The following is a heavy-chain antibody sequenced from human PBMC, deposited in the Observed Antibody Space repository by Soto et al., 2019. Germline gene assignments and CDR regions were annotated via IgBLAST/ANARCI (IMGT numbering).Heavy chain of an antibody. CDR2: IYYTGST. D-gene: IGHD1-26*01. V-gene: IGHV4-31*03. CDR3: ATSLVTSRTRVDY. CDR1: GGSIYTGGFY. Sequence: SETLSLTCTVSGGSIYTGGFYWSWVRQLPGKGLEWLGYIYYTGSTQYTPSLKSRLTISTDTSDNQFSLRLTSVTAADTAVYYCATSLVTSRTRVDYWGQGTLVTVSS. J-gene: IGHJ4*02.